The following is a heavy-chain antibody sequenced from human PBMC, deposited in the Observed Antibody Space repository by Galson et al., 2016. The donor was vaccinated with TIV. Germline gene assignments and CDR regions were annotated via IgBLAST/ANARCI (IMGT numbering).Heavy chain of an antibody. J-gene: IGHJ3*01. Sequence: SLRLSCAASGFSVGNYVMSWVRQAPGKGLEWVSGISLSGTTAYYADSVRGRFIISRDNSRYTVYLQMNSLRAEDTAVYYCAKPEGDGDYSLGAAFDFWGQGTLVSVSS. CDR3: AKPEGDGDYSLGAAFDF. V-gene: IGHV3-23*01. CDR2: ISLSGTTA. D-gene: IGHD4-17*01. CDR1: GFSVGNYV.